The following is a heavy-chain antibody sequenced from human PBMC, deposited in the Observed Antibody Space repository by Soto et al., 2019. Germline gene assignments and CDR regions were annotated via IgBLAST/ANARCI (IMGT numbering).Heavy chain of an antibody. CDR3: AKDQASVAGTLDY. CDR2: ISYDGSNK. D-gene: IGHD6-19*01. V-gene: IGHV3-30*18. Sequence: QVQLVESGGGVVQPGRSLRLSCAASGFTFSSYGMHWVGQAPGKGLEWGAVISYDGSNKYYADSVKGRFTISRDNSKNTLYLQMNSLRAEDTAVYYCAKDQASVAGTLDYWGQGTLVTVSS. CDR1: GFTFSSYG. J-gene: IGHJ4*02.